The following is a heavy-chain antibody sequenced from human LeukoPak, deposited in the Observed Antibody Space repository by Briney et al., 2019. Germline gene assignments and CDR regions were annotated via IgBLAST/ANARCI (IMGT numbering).Heavy chain of an antibody. D-gene: IGHD3-22*01. CDR2: IYPGDSDT. CDR1: GYNFTSYW. V-gene: IGHV5-51*01. J-gene: IGHJ4*02. Sequence: GESLKISCKGSGYNFTSYWIGWVRQMPGKGLEWMGIIYPGDSDTRYSPSFQGQVTISADKSISTAYLQWSSLKASDTAMYYCARKYYYDSSGYYFDYWGQGTLVTVSS. CDR3: ARKYYYDSSGYYFDY.